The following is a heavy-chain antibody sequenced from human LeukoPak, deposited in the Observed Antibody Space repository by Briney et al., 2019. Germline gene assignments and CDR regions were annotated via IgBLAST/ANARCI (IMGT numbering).Heavy chain of an antibody. CDR2: IIPIFGTA. D-gene: IGHD6-19*01. Sequence: SVKVSCKASGYTFTSYDISWVRQAPGQGLEWMGGIIPIFGTANYAQKFQGRVTITADESTSTAYMELSSLRSEDTAVYYCTRVAVAGYNYYYYMDVWGKGTTVTISS. CDR3: TRVAVAGYNYYYYMDV. CDR1: GYTFTSYD. V-gene: IGHV1-69*13. J-gene: IGHJ6*03.